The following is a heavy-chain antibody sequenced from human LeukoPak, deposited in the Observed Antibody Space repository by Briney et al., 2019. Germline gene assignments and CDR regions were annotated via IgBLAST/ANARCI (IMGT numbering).Heavy chain of an antibody. CDR3: ASRSGSYGGYYFDY. CDR2: INPNSGGT. CDR1: GYTFTGYY. D-gene: IGHD3-10*01. J-gene: IGHJ4*02. V-gene: IGHV1-2*02. Sequence: GASVKVSCKASGYTFTGYYMHWVRQAPGQGLEWMGWINPNSGGTNYAQKFQGRVTMTTDTSTSTAYMELRSLRSDDTAVYYCASRSGSYGGYYFDYWGQGTLVTVSS.